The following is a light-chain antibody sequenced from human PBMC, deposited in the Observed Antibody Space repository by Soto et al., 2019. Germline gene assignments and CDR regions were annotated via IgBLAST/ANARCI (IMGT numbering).Light chain of an antibody. CDR3: QQYNNWPPKQYT. CDR1: QSVSSN. V-gene: IGKV3-15*01. Sequence: EIVMRQSPATLSVSPGERATLSCRASQSVSSNLAWYQHKPGQAPRLLIYGASTRATGIPARFSASGSGTEFSLTISRLQSEDFAVYYCQQYNNWPPKQYTFGQGTKLEIK. J-gene: IGKJ2*01. CDR2: GAS.